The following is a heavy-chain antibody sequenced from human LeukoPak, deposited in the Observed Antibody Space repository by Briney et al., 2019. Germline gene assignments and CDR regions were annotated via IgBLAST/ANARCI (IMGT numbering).Heavy chain of an antibody. CDR2: ISAYNGNT. D-gene: IGHD1-1*01. J-gene: IGHJ4*02. CDR3: ATGSYNWNDGEY. V-gene: IGHV1-18*01. CDR1: GYTFTSYG. Sequence: ASVKVSCKASGYTFTSYGISWVRQAPGQGLEWMGWISAYNGNTNYAQKLQGRVTMTTDTSTSTAYMELSSLRSEDTAVYYCATGSYNWNDGEYWGQGTLVTVSS.